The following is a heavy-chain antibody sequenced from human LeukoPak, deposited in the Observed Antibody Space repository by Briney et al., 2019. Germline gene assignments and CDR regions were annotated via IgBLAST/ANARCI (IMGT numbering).Heavy chain of an antibody. J-gene: IGHJ6*02. CDR2: FSGRGSST. CDR1: GFTFSNYA. D-gene: IGHD3-22*01. CDR3: ARLDSSGYYYFIGMDV. Sequence: GGSLRLSCAASGFTFSNYAMSWVRQAPGKGLEWVSTFSGRGSSTYYADSVKGRFTISRDNAKNSLYLQMNSLRAEDTALYHCARLDSSGYYYFIGMDVWGQGSTVTVSS. V-gene: IGHV3-23*01.